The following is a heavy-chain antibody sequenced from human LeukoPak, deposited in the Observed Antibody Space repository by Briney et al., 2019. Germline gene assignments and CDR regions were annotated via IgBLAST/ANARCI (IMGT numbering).Heavy chain of an antibody. CDR2: IYRSGST. V-gene: IGHV4-38-2*02. Sequence: SETLSLTCAVSGYSISSGYYWGWIRQPPGKGLEWIGSIYRSGSTYYNPSLKSRVTISVDTSKNQFSLKLSSVTAADTAVYYCARDRWPIAAPTGDAFDIWGQGTMVTVSS. CDR3: ARDRWPIAAPTGDAFDI. D-gene: IGHD6-13*01. CDR1: GYSISSGYY. J-gene: IGHJ3*02.